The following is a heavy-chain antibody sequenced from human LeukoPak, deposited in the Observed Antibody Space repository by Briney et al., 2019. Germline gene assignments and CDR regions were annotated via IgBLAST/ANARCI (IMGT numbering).Heavy chain of an antibody. CDR2: ISSSSSYI. V-gene: IGHV3-21*01. CDR1: GFTFSSYS. D-gene: IGHD3-9*01. J-gene: IGHJ4*02. CDR3: ARDLYDILTGYSSNFDY. Sequence: GGSLRLSCAASGFTFSSYSMNWVRQAPGKGLEWVSSISSSSSYIYYADSVKGRFTISRDNAKNSLYLKMNSLRAEDTAVYYCARDLYDILTGYSSNFDYWGQGTLVTVSS.